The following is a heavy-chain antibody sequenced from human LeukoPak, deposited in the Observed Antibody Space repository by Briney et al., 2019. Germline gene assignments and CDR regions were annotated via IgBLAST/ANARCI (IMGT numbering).Heavy chain of an antibody. CDR3: AKDEGGYYDSSGYYYDEYFQH. Sequence: PGGSLRLSCAASGFTFSSYAMSWVRQAPGKGLEWVSAISGSGGSTYYADSMKGRFTISRDNSKNTLYLQMNSLRAEDTAVYYCAKDEGGYYDSSGYYYDEYFQHWGQGTLVTVSS. D-gene: IGHD3-22*01. CDR1: GFTFSSYA. J-gene: IGHJ1*01. CDR2: ISGSGGST. V-gene: IGHV3-23*01.